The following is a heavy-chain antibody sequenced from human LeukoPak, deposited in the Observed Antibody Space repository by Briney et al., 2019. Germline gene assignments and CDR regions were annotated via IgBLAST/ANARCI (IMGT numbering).Heavy chain of an antibody. D-gene: IGHD6-19*01. V-gene: IGHV4-59*08. Sequence: SETLSLTCTVSGGSISSYYWSLIRQPPGKGLEWIGYIYYSGSTNYNPSLKSRVTISVDTSKNQFSLKLSSVTAADTAVYYCARLPNTGYSSGWYLTPFYWYFDLWGRGTLVTVSS. CDR1: GGSISSYY. CDR3: ARLPNTGYSSGWYLTPFYWYFDL. J-gene: IGHJ2*01. CDR2: IYYSGST.